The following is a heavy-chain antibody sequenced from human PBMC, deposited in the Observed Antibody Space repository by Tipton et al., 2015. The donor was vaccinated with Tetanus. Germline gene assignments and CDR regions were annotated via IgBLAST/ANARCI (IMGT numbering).Heavy chain of an antibody. J-gene: IGHJ4*02. CDR2: ISYSGST. CDR1: GGSINNYY. V-gene: IGHV4-59*08. CDR3: ARHAGAGATIWGTDY. Sequence: TLSLTCTVSGGSINNYYWSWIRQPPGKGLEWIGYISYSGSTNSNPSLKSRVTISVDASKNQFSLELTSVTAADTAVYYCARHAGAGATIWGTDYWGQGTLVTVS. D-gene: IGHD3-9*01.